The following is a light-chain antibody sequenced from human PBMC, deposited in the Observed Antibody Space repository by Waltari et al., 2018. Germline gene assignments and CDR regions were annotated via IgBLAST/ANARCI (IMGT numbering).Light chain of an antibody. CDR2: DVS. CDR1: SSAVGGYNS. Sequence: QSALTQPASVSGSPGQSITISCTGTSSAVGGYNSVSWYQQHPGKAPKIIIYDVSNRPSGVSNRFSGSKSDNTASLTISGLQAEDEADYYCSSYTSSKTRVFGGGTKLTVL. J-gene: IGLJ3*02. V-gene: IGLV2-14*01. CDR3: SSYTSSKTRV.